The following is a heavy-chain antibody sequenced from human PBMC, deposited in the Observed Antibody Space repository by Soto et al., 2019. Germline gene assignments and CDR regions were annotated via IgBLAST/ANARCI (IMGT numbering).Heavy chain of an antibody. CDR3: ARGESLWGY. Sequence: PSETLSLTCTVSGCSISSYYWSWIRQPPGKGLEWIGYIYYSGSTNYNPSLKSRVTISVDTSKNQFSLKLSSVTAADTAVYYCARGESLWGYWGQGTLVTVSS. D-gene: IGHD3-16*01. CDR1: GCSISSYY. J-gene: IGHJ4*02. V-gene: IGHV4-59*01. CDR2: IYYSGST.